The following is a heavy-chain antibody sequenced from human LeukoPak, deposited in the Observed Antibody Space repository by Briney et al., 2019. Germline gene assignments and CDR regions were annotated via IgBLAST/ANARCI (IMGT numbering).Heavy chain of an antibody. V-gene: IGHV3-30*02. CDR1: GFDFSNYG. CDR2: IQYDGINK. D-gene: IGHD2-21*02. CDR3: VKSSSSQTAEDF. Sequence: GGSLRLSCAASGFDFSNYGMHWVRQAPGKGLEWVTFIQYDGINKYYGDSVRGRFTISRDNSKNTLYLQMHSLRVEDTAMYYCVKSSSSQTAEDFWGQGALVTVSS. J-gene: IGHJ4*02.